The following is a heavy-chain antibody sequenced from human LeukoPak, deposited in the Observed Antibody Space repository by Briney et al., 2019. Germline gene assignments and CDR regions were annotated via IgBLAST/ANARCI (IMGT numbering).Heavy chain of an antibody. V-gene: IGHV4-4*07. CDR2: VYTTGST. D-gene: IGHD3-3*01. Sequence: SETLSLTCTVSGGSISRYYWSWIRQSAGKGLEWIGRVYTTGSTNYNPSLKRRVTMSVDTSQKTFSLELSSVTAADTAVYFCARDRPYYTIATLFDYWGQGTLVTVSS. CDR1: GGSISRYY. CDR3: ARDRPYYTIATLFDY. J-gene: IGHJ4*02.